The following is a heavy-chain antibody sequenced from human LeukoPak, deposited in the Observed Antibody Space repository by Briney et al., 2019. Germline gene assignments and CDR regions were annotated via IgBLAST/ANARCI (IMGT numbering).Heavy chain of an antibody. D-gene: IGHD3-10*01. J-gene: IGHJ4*02. V-gene: IGHV3-23*01. Sequence: GGSLRLSCAAPGFTFSSYAMNWVRQAPGKGLEWVSAISGSGGSTYYADSVKGRFTISRDNAKNSLYLQMNSLRAEDTALYYCAKVHYGSGYFDYWGQGTLVTVSS. CDR1: GFTFSSYA. CDR2: ISGSGGST. CDR3: AKVHYGSGYFDY.